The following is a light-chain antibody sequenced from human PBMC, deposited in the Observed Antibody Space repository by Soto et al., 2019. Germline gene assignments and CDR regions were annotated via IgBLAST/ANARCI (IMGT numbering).Light chain of an antibody. V-gene: IGKV3-20*01. CDR1: QSISSNY. J-gene: IGKJ1*01. Sequence: LSHTLGNLYGSANQTANRSFRTSQSISSNYLAWYQQKPGQAPRLLIYGASSRATGISDRFSASGSGTDFTLTISRLEPEDFTVFCCQHDGESTRRLGQGTKVDIK. CDR2: GAS. CDR3: QHDGESTRR.